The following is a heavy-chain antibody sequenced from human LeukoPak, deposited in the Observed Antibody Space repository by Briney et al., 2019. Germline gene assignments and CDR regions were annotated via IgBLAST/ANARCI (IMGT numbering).Heavy chain of an antibody. CDR2: IYHSGST. V-gene: IGHV4-38-2*01. CDR1: GYSISSGYY. D-gene: IGHD2-2*01. Sequence: SETLSLTCAVSGYSISSGYYWGWIRQPPGKGLEWIGSIYHSGSTYYNPSLKRRVTISVDTSKNQFSLKLSSVTAADTAVYYCARRAVHCSSTSCYSSWGQGTLVTVSS. J-gene: IGHJ4*02. CDR3: ARRAVHCSSTSCYSS.